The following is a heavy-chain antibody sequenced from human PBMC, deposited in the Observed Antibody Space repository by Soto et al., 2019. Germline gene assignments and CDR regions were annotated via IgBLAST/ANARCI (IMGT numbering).Heavy chain of an antibody. Sequence: GGSLRLSCAASGFTFSSYAMNWVRQAPGKGLEWVSAISSGGGSPYYADSVQGRFTISRDNSKNTLYLKMNDLRSEDTAVYFCAKGDGRIVPRHFDYWGQGTLVTVSS. J-gene: IGHJ4*02. CDR2: ISSGGGSP. V-gene: IGHV3-23*01. CDR1: GFTFSSYA. D-gene: IGHD6-6*01. CDR3: AKGDGRIVPRHFDY.